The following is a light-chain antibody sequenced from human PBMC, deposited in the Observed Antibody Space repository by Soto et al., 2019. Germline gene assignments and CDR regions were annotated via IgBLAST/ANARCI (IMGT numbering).Light chain of an antibody. J-gene: IGKJ4*01. V-gene: IGKV1-39*01. Sequence: DIQMTQSPSSLSASVGDRVTITCRASQNINRYLNWYQQKPGKAPKLLIDAASSLQSGVPSRFSGSRSGTDFILTISNLQPEDFATYHCQQSYNAPLTFGGGTRVEIK. CDR1: QNINRY. CDR2: AAS. CDR3: QQSYNAPLT.